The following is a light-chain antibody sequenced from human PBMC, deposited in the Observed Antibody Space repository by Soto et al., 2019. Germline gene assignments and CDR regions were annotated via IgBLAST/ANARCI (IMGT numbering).Light chain of an antibody. CDR2: EVS. J-gene: IGLJ2*01. V-gene: IGLV2-14*01. CDR1: SSDVGAYNF. CDR3: ISQTGSATMV. Sequence: QSALTQPASVSGSRGQSITISCTGTSSDVGAYNFVSWYQQFPGKAPKLMIYEVSNRPSGVSDRFSGSKSGNTASLIISGLQAEDEADYYCISQTGSATMVFGGGTKVTVL.